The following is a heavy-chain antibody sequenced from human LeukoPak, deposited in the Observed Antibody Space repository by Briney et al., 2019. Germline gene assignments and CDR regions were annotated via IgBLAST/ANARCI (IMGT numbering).Heavy chain of an antibody. J-gene: IGHJ4*02. CDR2: ISPRSGGT. CDR1: GYSFTDYY. D-gene: IGHD3-3*02. V-gene: IGHV1-2*02. CDR3: ARGREINGVSDTKLADS. Sequence: ASVKVSCKSSGYSFTDYYMHWVRQAPGQGLAWMGWISPRSGGTRYAQKFQGRVTMTRDTSINTVDMDLSGLTSDDTAVFYCARGREINGVSDTKLADSWGQGTLVTVSS.